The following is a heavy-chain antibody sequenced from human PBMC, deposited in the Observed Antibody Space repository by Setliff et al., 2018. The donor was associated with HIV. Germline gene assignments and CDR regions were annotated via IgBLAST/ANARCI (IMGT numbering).Heavy chain of an antibody. D-gene: IGHD6-13*01. V-gene: IGHV1-69*10. CDR1: GGTFSSYA. J-gene: IGHJ6*02. CDR2: IIPILGIA. Sequence: ASVKVSCKAPGGTFSSYAISWVRQAPGQGLEWMGGIIPILGIANYAQKFQGRVTITADESTSTAYMELSSLRSEDTAVYYCARGGYSSSWWNYGMDVWGQGTTVTVSS. CDR3: ARGGYSSSWWNYGMDV.